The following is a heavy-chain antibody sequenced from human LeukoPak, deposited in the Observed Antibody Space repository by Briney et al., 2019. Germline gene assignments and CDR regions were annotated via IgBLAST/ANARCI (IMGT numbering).Heavy chain of an antibody. Sequence: ASVKVSCEASGYTFTNYYMHWVRQAPGQGLEWMGIINPSGGSTSYAQKFQGRVTMTRDTSTSTVYMELSSLRSEDTAVYYCAREQADYAGTAAPYFDYWGQGTLVTVSS. J-gene: IGHJ4*02. CDR1: GYTFTNYY. D-gene: IGHD4-17*01. CDR3: AREQADYAGTAAPYFDY. V-gene: IGHV1-46*01. CDR2: INPSGGST.